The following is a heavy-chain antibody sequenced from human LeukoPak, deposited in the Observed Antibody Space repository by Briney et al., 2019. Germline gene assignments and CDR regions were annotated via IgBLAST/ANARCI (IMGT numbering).Heavy chain of an antibody. V-gene: IGHV3-30*18. CDR1: GFTFSSYG. CDR3: AKDPGHSADWFDP. J-gene: IGHJ5*02. Sequence: GRSLRLSCAASGFTFSSYGMHWVRQAPGKGLEWVAVISYDGSNKYYADSVKGRFTISRDNSKNTLYLQMNSLRAEDTAVYYCAKDPGHSADWFDPWGQGTLVTVSS. D-gene: IGHD3-9*01. CDR2: ISYDGSNK.